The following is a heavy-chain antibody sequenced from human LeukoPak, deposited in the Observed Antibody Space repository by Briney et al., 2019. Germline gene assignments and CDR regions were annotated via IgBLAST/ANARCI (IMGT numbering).Heavy chain of an antibody. CDR3: ATIAAAAPY. J-gene: IGHJ4*02. CDR1: GFTFSSYA. Sequence: GRSLRLSCAASGFTFSSYAMHWVRQAPGKGPEWVAVISYDGSNKYYADSVKGRFTISRDNSKNTLYLQMNSLRAEDTAVYYCATIAAAAPYWGQGTLVTVSS. D-gene: IGHD6-13*01. V-gene: IGHV3-30-3*01. CDR2: ISYDGSNK.